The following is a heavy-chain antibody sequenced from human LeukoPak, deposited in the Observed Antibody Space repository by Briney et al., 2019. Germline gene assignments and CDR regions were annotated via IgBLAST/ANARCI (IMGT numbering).Heavy chain of an antibody. CDR2: IRYDGSNK. D-gene: IGHD3-10*01. V-gene: IGHV3-30*02. CDR3: AKDLKYYGSGSYNY. CDR1: GFTFSSYG. J-gene: IGHJ4*02. Sequence: GGSLRLSCSASGFTFSSYGMHWVRQAPGKGLEWVAFIRYDGSNKYYADSVKGRFTISRENSKNTLYVQMNSLRVEDTAVYYCAKDLKYYGSGSYNYWGQGTLVTVSS.